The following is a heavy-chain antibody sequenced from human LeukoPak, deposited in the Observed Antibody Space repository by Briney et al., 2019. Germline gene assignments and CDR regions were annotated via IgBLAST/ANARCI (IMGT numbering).Heavy chain of an antibody. CDR1: GFTFSSYW. V-gene: IGHV3-74*01. Sequence: GGSLRLSCAASGFTFSSYWMHCVRQVPGKGLVWVSRINSDESSTTYADSVKGRFNISRDHAKNTLYLQMNSLRAEDTAMYYCARGGYYASGSFQRWGQGTLVTVSS. CDR3: ARGGYYASGSFQR. CDR2: INSDESST. D-gene: IGHD3-16*01. J-gene: IGHJ4*02.